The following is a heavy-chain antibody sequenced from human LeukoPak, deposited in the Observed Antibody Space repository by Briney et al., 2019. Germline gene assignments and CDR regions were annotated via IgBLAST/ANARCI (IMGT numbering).Heavy chain of an antibody. CDR2: ISSASNTI. J-gene: IGHJ5*02. Sequence: GGSLRLSCAASGFTFSSYSMNWVRQAPGKGLEWISYISSASNTIYYADSVKGRFTISRDNAKNSVYLQMNSLRAEDTAMYYCARDGWFGDYNWFDPWGQRTLDTVSS. V-gene: IGHV3-48*01. D-gene: IGHD3-10*01. CDR3: ARDGWFGDYNWFDP. CDR1: GFTFSSYS.